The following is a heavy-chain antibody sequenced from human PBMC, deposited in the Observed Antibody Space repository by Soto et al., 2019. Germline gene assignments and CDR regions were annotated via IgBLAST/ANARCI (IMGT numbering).Heavy chain of an antibody. CDR1: GFTFSNNA. CDR2: ITNTGGDS. Sequence: LRLSCAASGFTFSNNAMTWVRQAPGKGLEWVSVITNTGGDSLYADSVKGRFTISRDNFKNTLYLQMNSLRAEDTAIYYCARASGESYPGSRVFDSWGQGTRVTVSS. CDR3: ARASGESYPGSRVFDS. D-gene: IGHD3-10*01. J-gene: IGHJ4*02. V-gene: IGHV3-23*01.